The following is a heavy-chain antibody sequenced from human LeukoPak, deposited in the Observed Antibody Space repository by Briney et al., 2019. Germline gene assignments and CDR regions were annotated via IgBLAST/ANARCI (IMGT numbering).Heavy chain of an antibody. J-gene: IGHJ6*02. CDR2: ISGSGGST. Sequence: GGSLRLSCAASGFTFSSYAMSWVRQAPGKGLEWVSAISGSGGSTYYADSVKGRFTISRDNSKNTLYLQMNSLRAEDTAVSYCAKDNSGLYYYYGMDVWGQGTTVTVSS. V-gene: IGHV3-23*01. CDR1: GFTFSSYA. CDR3: AKDNSGLYYYYGMDV. D-gene: IGHD4-23*01.